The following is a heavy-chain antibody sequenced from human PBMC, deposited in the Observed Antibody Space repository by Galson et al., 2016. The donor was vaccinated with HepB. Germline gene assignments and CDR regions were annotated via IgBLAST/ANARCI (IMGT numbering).Heavy chain of an antibody. J-gene: IGHJ4*02. CDR3: ARGGGRGGSDY. V-gene: IGHV1-18*01. CDR1: GYTFSSYG. D-gene: IGHD1-26*01. CDR2: ISVHTGNT. Sequence: SVKVSCKAFGYTFSSYGISWVRQAPGQGLEWMGWISVHTGNTNYAQKFQGRVTMTTDMSSSTAFMELGSLRSDDTAVYYCARGGGRGGSDYWGQGTLVTVSS.